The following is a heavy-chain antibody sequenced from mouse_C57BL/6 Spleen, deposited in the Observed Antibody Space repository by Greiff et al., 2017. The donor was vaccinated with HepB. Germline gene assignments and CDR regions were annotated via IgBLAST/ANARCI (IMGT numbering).Heavy chain of an antibody. Sequence: EVQVVESGGGLVQPKGSLKLSCAASGFTFNTYAMPWVRQAPGKGLEWVALIRSKSSNYATYYADSVKDRFTISRDDSQSMLYLQMNNLKTEDTAMYYCVRDRGYDSWFAYWGQGTLVTVSA. D-gene: IGHD2-2*01. J-gene: IGHJ3*01. V-gene: IGHV10-3*01. CDR1: GFTFNTYA. CDR3: VRDRGYDSWFAY. CDR2: IRSKSSNYAT.